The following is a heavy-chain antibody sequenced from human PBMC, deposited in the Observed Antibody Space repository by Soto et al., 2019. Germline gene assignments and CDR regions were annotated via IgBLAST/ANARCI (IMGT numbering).Heavy chain of an antibody. D-gene: IGHD2-21*01. CDR1: GYTFTSYA. V-gene: IGHV1-3*01. CDR3: ASSVVVAEYFQH. Sequence: ASVKVSCKASGYTFTSYAMHWVRQAPGQRLEWMGWINAGNGNTKYSQKFQGRVTITRDTSASTAYMELSSLRSEDTAVYYCASSVVVAEYFQHWGQGTLVTVSS. CDR2: INAGNGNT. J-gene: IGHJ1*01.